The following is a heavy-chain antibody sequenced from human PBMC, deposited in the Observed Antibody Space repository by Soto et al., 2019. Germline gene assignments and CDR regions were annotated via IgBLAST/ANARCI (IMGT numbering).Heavy chain of an antibody. D-gene: IGHD1-26*01. V-gene: IGHV1-3*01. J-gene: IGHJ4*02. Sequence: ASVKVSCKASGYTFTSYAIHWVRQAPGQRLEWMGWINAGNGNTKSSQKFQGRVTITRDTSASTAYMELSSLRSEDTAVYYCARGSPPTFDYWGQGTLVTVS. CDR2: INAGNGNT. CDR1: GYTFTSYA. CDR3: ARGSPPTFDY.